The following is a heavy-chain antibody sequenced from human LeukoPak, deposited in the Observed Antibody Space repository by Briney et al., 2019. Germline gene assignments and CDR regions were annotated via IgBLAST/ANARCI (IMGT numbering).Heavy chain of an antibody. V-gene: IGHV4-39*07. CDR2: IYYSGST. CDR3: ARDRLSSSFDY. Sequence: SETLSLTCTVSGGSISSSSYYWGWIRQPPGKGLEWIGSIYYSGSTYYNPSLRSRVTISVDTSKNQFSLKLSSVTAADTAVYYCARDRLSSSFDYWGQGTLVTVSS. D-gene: IGHD2-2*01. J-gene: IGHJ4*02. CDR1: GGSISSSSYY.